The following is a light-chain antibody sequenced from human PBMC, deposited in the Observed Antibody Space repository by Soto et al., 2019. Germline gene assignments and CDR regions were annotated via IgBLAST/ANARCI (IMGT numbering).Light chain of an antibody. CDR2: DAY. CDR3: HQRSSWPLT. V-gene: IGKV3-11*01. CDR1: QSISSY. Sequence: EIVLTQSPATLSLSPGERATLSCRASQSISSYLDWYQQKPGQAPRLLIYDAYNRATGIPARFSGSGSGTDFTLIISSLEPEDFAVYYCHQRSSWPLTFGLGTRLEIK. J-gene: IGKJ5*01.